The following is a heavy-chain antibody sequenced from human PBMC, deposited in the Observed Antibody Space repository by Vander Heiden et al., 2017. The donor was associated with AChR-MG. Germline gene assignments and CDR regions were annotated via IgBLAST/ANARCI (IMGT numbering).Heavy chain of an antibody. CDR3: ARGPSPGSYYYYGMDV. J-gene: IGHJ6*02. D-gene: IGHD1-26*01. CDR2: ISYDGRNK. CDR1: GFTFSRYA. V-gene: IGHV3-30*04. Sequence: QVELVESGGGVVQPGRSLRLSCEACGFTFSRYAMHWVRQAPGKGLEWVAVISYDGRNKYYADSVKGRFTISRDNSKNTLYLKMNSLRAEDTAVYYCARGPSPGSYYYYGMDVWGQGTTVTVSS.